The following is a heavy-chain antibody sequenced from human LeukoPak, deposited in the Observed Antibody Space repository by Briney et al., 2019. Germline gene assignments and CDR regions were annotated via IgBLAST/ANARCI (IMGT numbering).Heavy chain of an antibody. D-gene: IGHD3-22*01. J-gene: IGHJ2*01. CDR1: GGSISSSSDY. Sequence: TPSETLSLTCTVSGGSISSSSDYWGWIRQAPGKGLEWIGSIYYHENTYYNSSLKSRVTISVDTSRNQFSLKMSSVTAADTAVYYCARELDNYDASDYTTARYFDLWGRGTLVTVSS. V-gene: IGHV4-39*07. CDR3: ARELDNYDASDYTTARYFDL. CDR2: IYYHENT.